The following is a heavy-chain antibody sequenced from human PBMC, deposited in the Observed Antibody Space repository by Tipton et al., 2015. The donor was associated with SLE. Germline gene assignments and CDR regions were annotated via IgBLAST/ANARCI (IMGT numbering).Heavy chain of an antibody. V-gene: IGHV3-7*01. CDR2: IKQDGSEI. D-gene: IGHD2-2*01. J-gene: IGHJ6*02. CDR1: GFTFSYYW. CDR3: ARKVVVPGAIRDYFGMDV. Sequence: SLRLSCAASGFTFSYYWMSWVRQAPGKGLEWVANIKQDGSEIHYVDSVKGRFTISRDNAKNTLYLQMNSLRVEDTAVYYCARKVVVPGAIRDYFGMDVWGQGTTVTVSS.